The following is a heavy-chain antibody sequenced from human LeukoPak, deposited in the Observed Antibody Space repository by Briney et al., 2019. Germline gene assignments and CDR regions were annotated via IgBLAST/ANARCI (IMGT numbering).Heavy chain of an antibody. Sequence: SETLSLTCAVYGGXFSGYYCTWIRQPPGKGLEWIGEINHSGSTKYNPSLKSRVTLSVDTSKNQFSLKVSSVTAADTAVYYCAREGSSTAHFDYWGQGTLVTVSS. J-gene: IGHJ4*02. CDR1: GGXFSGYY. CDR2: INHSGST. V-gene: IGHV4-34*01. CDR3: AREGSSTAHFDY. D-gene: IGHD4-11*01.